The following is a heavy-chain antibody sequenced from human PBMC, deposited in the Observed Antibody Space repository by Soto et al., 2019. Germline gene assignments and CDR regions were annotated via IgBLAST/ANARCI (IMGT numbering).Heavy chain of an antibody. CDR2: VYHTGSA. CDR3: TRASYSFDY. Sequence: SETLSLTCAVSGGSISSSNWWTWVRQPPEKGLEWIGAVYHTGSANYNPSLESRVTISVDKSKNRFSLNLTSVTAADTAVYYCTRASYSFDYWGQGSLVTVSS. CDR1: GGSISSSNW. V-gene: IGHV4-4*02. J-gene: IGHJ4*02.